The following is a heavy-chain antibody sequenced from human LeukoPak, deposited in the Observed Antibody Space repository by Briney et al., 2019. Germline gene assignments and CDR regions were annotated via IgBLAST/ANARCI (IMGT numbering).Heavy chain of an antibody. CDR2: IYTSGST. Sequence: SETLFLTCTVSGGSISSYYWSWIRQPPGKGLEWIGYIYTSGSTNYNPSLKSRVTISVDTSKNQFSLKLSSVTAADTAVYYCARQYNWNYAWFDPWGQGTLVTVSS. D-gene: IGHD1-7*01. J-gene: IGHJ5*02. CDR3: ARQYNWNYAWFDP. V-gene: IGHV4-4*09. CDR1: GGSISSYY.